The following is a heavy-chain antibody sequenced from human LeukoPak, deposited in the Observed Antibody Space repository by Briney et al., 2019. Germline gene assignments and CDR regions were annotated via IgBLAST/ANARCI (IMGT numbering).Heavy chain of an antibody. J-gene: IGHJ3*02. D-gene: IGHD2-2*01. V-gene: IGHV4-59*01. CDR2: IYYSGST. Sequence: PSETLSLTCTVSGGSISSYYWSWIRQPPGKGLEWIGYIYYSGSTNYNPSLKSRVTISVDTSKNQFSLKLSSVTAADTAVYYCARDGGFDCSSTSCYWFAAFDIWGQGTMVTVSS. CDR3: ARDGGFDCSSTSCYWFAAFDI. CDR1: GGSISSYY.